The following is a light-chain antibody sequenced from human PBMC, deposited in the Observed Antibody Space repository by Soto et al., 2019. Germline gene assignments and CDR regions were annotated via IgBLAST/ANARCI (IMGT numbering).Light chain of an antibody. Sequence: QSVLTQPASVSGSPGQSITFSCTGTSNDIGGYNYVSWYQQHPGKAPKLMIFDVSNRPSGVSYRFSGSKSGNTAFLTISGLQAEDEADYYCSSYTSSITLLFGGGTKLTVL. J-gene: IGLJ2*01. CDR1: SNDIGGYNY. CDR2: DVS. CDR3: SSYTSSITLL. V-gene: IGLV2-14*01.